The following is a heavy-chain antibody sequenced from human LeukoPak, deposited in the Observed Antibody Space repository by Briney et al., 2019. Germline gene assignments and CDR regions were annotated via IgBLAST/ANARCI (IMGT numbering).Heavy chain of an antibody. CDR1: GYTFTSYA. CDR3: AREPLLGGELSLYSAFDI. CDR2: INAGNGNT. Sequence: ASVKVSCKASGYTFTSYAMHWVRQAPGQRLEWMGWINAGNGNTKYSQEFQGRVTITRDTSASTAYMELSSLRSEDMAVYYCAREPLLGGELSLYSAFDIWGQGTMVTVSS. D-gene: IGHD3-16*02. J-gene: IGHJ3*02. V-gene: IGHV1-3*03.